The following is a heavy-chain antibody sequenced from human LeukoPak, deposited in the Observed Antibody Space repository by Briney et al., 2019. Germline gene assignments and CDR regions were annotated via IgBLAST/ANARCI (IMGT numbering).Heavy chain of an antibody. Sequence: ASVKVSCKASGYTFTGYYMHWVQQAPGQGLEWMGWINPNSGGTNYAQKFQGRVTMTRDTSISTAYMELSRLRSDDTAVYYRARDYCSSTSCYGYFDHWGQGTLVTVSS. J-gene: IGHJ4*02. D-gene: IGHD2-2*01. CDR2: INPNSGGT. V-gene: IGHV1-2*02. CDR1: GYTFTGYY. CDR3: ARDYCSSTSCYGYFDH.